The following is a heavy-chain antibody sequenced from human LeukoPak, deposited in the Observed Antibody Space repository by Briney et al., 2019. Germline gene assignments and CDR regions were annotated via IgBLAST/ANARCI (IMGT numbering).Heavy chain of an antibody. J-gene: IGHJ3*02. CDR3: ARDGWDYDSSSLNRDNAFDI. V-gene: IGHV1-69*15. D-gene: IGHD3-22*01. Sequence: SVKVSCKASGGTFSSYAISWVRQAPGQGLEWMGRIFPIFATANYAQKFQGRVTITADESTSTAYMELSSLRSEDTAVYYCARDGWDYDSSSLNRDNAFDIWGQGTMVTVSS. CDR2: IFPIFATA. CDR1: GGTFSSYA.